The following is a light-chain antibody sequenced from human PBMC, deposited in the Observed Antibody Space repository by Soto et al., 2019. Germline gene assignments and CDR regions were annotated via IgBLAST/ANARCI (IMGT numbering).Light chain of an antibody. Sequence: DIVMAQSPDSLAVSLGERATINCKSSQTVLSSSDNKNYLAWYQQKPGQPPKLLIYCPSTRESGVPDRFSGSGSGTDFTLNISSLQAEDCAFYYCQQYYRRATTFGQWPKLEIK. CDR2: CPS. CDR1: QTVLSSSDNKNY. CDR3: QQYYRRATT. J-gene: IGKJ2*01. V-gene: IGKV4-1*01.